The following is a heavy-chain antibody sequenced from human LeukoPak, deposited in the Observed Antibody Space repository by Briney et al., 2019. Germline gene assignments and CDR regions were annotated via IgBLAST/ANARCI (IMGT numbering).Heavy chain of an antibody. D-gene: IGHD6-19*01. CDR2: ISSSSSYT. Sequence: GGSLRLSCAASGFTFSDYYMSWIRQAPGKGLKWVSYISSSSSYTNYADSVKGRFTISRDNAKNSLYLQMNSLRAEDTAVYYCARDLYSSGWGSFDYWGQGTLVTVSS. CDR3: ARDLYSSGWGSFDY. J-gene: IGHJ4*02. V-gene: IGHV3-11*06. CDR1: GFTFSDYY.